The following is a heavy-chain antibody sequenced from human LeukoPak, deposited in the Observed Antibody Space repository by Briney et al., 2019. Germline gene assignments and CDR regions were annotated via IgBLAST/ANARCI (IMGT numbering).Heavy chain of an antibody. CDR3: CGVPAAKYFQH. J-gene: IGHJ1*01. CDR1: GFTFSSYA. V-gene: IGHV3-23*01. CDR2: ISGSGGST. Sequence: GGSLRLSCAASGFTFSSYAMSWVRQAPGKGLEWVSAISGSGGSTYYADSVKGRFTISRDNSKNTLYLQMNSLRAEDTAVYYCCGVPAAKYFQHWGQGTLVTVSS. D-gene: IGHD2-2*01.